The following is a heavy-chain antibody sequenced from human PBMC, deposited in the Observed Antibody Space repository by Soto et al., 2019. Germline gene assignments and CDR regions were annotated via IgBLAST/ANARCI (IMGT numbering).Heavy chain of an antibody. V-gene: IGHV3-9*01. Sequence: VQVVASGGGLVQPGRSLRLSCAVSGFRFEQYVMHWVRQGLGKGLECVSTVSPTGDTVAYADSVEGRFTVSRDNAKNSLYLQMHTLKGDDTAFYYCLKDAPNGSIDDWGQGTLVTVSS. CDR1: GFRFEQYV. D-gene: IGHD3-10*01. J-gene: IGHJ4*02. CDR2: VSPTGDTV. CDR3: LKDAPNGSIDD.